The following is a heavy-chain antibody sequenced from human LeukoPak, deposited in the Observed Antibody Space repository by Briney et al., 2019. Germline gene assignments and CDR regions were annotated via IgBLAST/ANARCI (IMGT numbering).Heavy chain of an antibody. CDR2: IYPGDSDT. Sequence: GESLKIFCKGSGYSFPSYWIGWVRQMPGKGLERMGIIYPGDSDTRYSPSFQGQITISADKSISTAYLQWSSLKASDTAMYYCARRTYSYEGGGYRRYYFDYWGQGTLVTVSP. V-gene: IGHV5-51*01. CDR3: ARRTYSYEGGGYRRYYFDY. D-gene: IGHD3-22*01. J-gene: IGHJ4*02. CDR1: GYSFPSYW.